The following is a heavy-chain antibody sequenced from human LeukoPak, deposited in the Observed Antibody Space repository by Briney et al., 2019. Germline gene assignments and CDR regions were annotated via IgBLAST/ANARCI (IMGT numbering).Heavy chain of an antibody. CDR2: ISGSGGST. CDR1: GFTLSSYG. D-gene: IGHD6-6*01. J-gene: IGHJ4*02. CDR3: AKAMWIGIAARASDY. V-gene: IGHV3-23*01. Sequence: GGSLRLSCAASGFTLSSYGMSWVRQAPGKGLEWVSAISGSGGSTYYADSVKGRFTISRDNSKNTLYLQMNRLRAEDTAVYYRAKAMWIGIAARASDYWGQGTLVTVSS.